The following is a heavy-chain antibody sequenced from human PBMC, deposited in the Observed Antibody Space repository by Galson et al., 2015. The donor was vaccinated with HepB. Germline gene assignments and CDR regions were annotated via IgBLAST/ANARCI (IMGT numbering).Heavy chain of an antibody. J-gene: IGHJ4*02. V-gene: IGHV4-59*12. CDR3: ARERVGGDFDH. D-gene: IGHD2-2*01. Sequence: SEILSLTCTVSGGALSSCLWTWIRQPPGKGLEWVGYINSRGSTDYNPSLKSRVSISVDTSKKQFSLRLSSVTAADTAVYYCARERVGGDFDHWGQGTPVTVSS. CDR2: INSRGST. CDR1: GGALSSCL.